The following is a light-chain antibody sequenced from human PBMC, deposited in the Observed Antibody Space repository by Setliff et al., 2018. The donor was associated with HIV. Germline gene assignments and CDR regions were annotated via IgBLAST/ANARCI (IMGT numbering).Light chain of an antibody. V-gene: IGLV2-14*03. CDR3: SSYTSSSTLYV. CDR1: SSDVGAYNY. J-gene: IGLJ1*01. Sequence: QSALTQPRSVSGSPGQSVTFSCTGSSSDVGAYNYVSWYQQHPGKAPKLMIYDVSKRPSGVPDRFSGAKSGNTASLTISGLQAEDEADYYCSSYTSSSTLYVFGTGTKVTVL. CDR2: DVS.